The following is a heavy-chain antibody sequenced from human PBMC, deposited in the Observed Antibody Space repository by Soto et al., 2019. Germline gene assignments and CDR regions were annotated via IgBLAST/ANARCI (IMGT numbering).Heavy chain of an antibody. CDR1: GFTFSSYS. J-gene: IGHJ4*02. Sequence: EVQLVESGGGLVKPGGSLRLSCAASGFTFSSYSMNWVRQAPGKGLEWVSSISSSSSYIYYADSVKGRFTISRDNSKNLLYLQMNSLIAEYTAVYYCATHYCSGGSCYGIGFDFWGQGTLVTVSS. CDR3: ATHYCSGGSCYGIGFDF. V-gene: IGHV3-21*01. CDR2: ISSSSSYI. D-gene: IGHD2-15*01.